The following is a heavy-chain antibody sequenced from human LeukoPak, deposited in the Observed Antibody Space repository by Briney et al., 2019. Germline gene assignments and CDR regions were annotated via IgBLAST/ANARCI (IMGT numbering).Heavy chain of an antibody. V-gene: IGHV3-23*01. D-gene: IGHD3-22*01. CDR3: AKDASHYYYDSSGLDPV. J-gene: IGHJ3*01. CDR2: ISGSGGST. Sequence: PGGSLRLSCAASGFTFSSYAMSWVRQAPGKGLEWVSAISGSGGSTYYADSVKGRFTISRDNSKNTLYLQMNSLRAEDTAVYYCAKDASHYYYDSSGLDPVWGQETMVTVSS. CDR1: GFTFSSYA.